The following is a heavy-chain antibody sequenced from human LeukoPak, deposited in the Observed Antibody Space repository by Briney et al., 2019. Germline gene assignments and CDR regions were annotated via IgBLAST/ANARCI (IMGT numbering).Heavy chain of an antibody. CDR2: IIPIFGTA. Sequence: ASVKVSCKASGGTFSSYAISWVRQAPGQGLEWMGGIIPIFGTANYAQKFQGRVTITADESTSTAYMELSSLRSEDTAVYYCARLVTLQQYYYYYYMDVWGKGTTVTVSS. D-gene: IGHD5-24*01. J-gene: IGHJ6*03. CDR1: GGTFSSYA. V-gene: IGHV1-69*13. CDR3: ARLVTLQQYYYYYYMDV.